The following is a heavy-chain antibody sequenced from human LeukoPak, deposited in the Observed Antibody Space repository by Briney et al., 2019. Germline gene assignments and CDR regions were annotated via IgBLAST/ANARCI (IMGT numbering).Heavy chain of an antibody. J-gene: IGHJ4*02. CDR3: ARDLGYGDYALDY. CDR1: GGSISSGDYY. D-gene: IGHD4-17*01. Sequence: SQTLSLTCTVSGGSISSGDYYWSWIRQPPGKALEWIGYIYYSGSTYYNPSLKSRVTISVDTSKNQFSLKLSSVTAADTAVYYCARDLGYGDYALDYWGQGTLVTVSS. CDR2: IYYSGST. V-gene: IGHV4-30-4*01.